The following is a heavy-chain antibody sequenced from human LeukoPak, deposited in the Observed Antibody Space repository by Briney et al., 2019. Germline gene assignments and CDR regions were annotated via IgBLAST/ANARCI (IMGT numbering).Heavy chain of an antibody. Sequence: GGSLRLSCAASGFTSSSYAMSGVRQAPGKGLEWLSTICGGGENTYYADTVRGRFTISRDNSKNILYLQMNSLTAEETAVYYCARDSLKNAYNYDYFDYWGQGPPVTVSS. V-gene: IGHV3-23*01. J-gene: IGHJ4*02. CDR3: ARDSLKNAYNYDYFDY. D-gene: IGHD5-24*01. CDR1: GFTSSSYA. CDR2: ICGGGENT.